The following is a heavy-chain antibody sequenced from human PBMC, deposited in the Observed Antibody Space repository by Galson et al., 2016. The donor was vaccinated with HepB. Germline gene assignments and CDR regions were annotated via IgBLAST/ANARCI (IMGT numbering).Heavy chain of an antibody. CDR3: ASGEDSLAVAGLFQY. J-gene: IGHJ4*02. D-gene: IGHD6-19*01. Sequence: ETLSLTCVVSVGSIGTRNWWSWVRQPPGKGPEWIGEIFRSGSTSYNPSLKSRVTISVDKSKNQFSLQLSSVNAADTAVYYCASGEDSLAVAGLFQYWGQGTLVTVSS. CDR1: VGSIGTRNW. CDR2: IFRSGST. V-gene: IGHV4-4*02.